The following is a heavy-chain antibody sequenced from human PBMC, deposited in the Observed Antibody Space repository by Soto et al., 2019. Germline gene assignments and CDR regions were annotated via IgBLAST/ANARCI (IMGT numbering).Heavy chain of an antibody. D-gene: IGHD3-9*01. CDR3: ASYEYYDILTGSGAFDI. V-gene: IGHV1-69*06. CDR1: GGTFSSYA. Sequence: SVKVSCKASGGTFSSYAISWVRQAPGQGLEWMGGIIPIFGTANYAQKFQGRVTITADKSTSTAYMELSSLRSEDTAVYYCASYEYYDILTGSGAFDIWGQGTMVTVSS. J-gene: IGHJ3*02. CDR2: IIPIFGTA.